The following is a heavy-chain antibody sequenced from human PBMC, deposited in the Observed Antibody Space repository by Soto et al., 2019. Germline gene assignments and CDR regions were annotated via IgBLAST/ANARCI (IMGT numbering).Heavy chain of an antibody. D-gene: IGHD3-22*01. CDR1: GWNFSSYA. CDR3: AKLRYDSSGYYFDY. Sequence: VGFLRLSSAAAGWNFSSYAMSWVRQATGKGLEWVSAISGSGGSTYYADSVKGRFTISRDNSKNTLYLQMNSLRAEDTAVYYCAKLRYDSSGYYFDYWGQGTLVIVSS. V-gene: IGHV3-23*01. CDR2: ISGSGGST. J-gene: IGHJ4*02.